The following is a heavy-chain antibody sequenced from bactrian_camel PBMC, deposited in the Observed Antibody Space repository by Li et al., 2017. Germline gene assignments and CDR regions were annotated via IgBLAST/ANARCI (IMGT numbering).Heavy chain of an antibody. CDR2: IDFAGSP. CDR1: GFTTC. CDR3: ATSMQYGASWSFLREYNY. V-gene: IGHV3S53*01. Sequence: HVQLVESGGDSVQAGGSLRLSCAASGFTTCMGWFRQAPGKEREGVASIDFAGSPTYADSVKGRFTISRDDAKNTVYLRMNSLKSEDTALYYCATSMQYGASWSFLREYNYWGQGTQVTVS. J-gene: IGHJ4*01. D-gene: IGHD6*01.